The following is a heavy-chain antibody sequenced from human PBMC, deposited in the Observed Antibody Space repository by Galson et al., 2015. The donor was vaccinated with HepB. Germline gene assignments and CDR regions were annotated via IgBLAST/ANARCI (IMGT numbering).Heavy chain of an antibody. V-gene: IGHV3-48*02. CDR2: ISSSSSTI. J-gene: IGHJ4*02. CDR3: ARGVRHIVAVLYYFDY. D-gene: IGHD5-12*01. CDR1: GFTFSSYS. Sequence: SLRLSCAASGFTFSSYSMNWVRQAPGKGLEWVSYISSSSSTIYYADSVKGRFTISRDNAKNSLYLQMNSLRDEDTAVYYCARGVRHIVAVLYYFDYWGQGTLVTVSS.